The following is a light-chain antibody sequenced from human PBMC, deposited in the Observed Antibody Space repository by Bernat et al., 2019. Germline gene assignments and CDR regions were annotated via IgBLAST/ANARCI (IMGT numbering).Light chain of an antibody. CDR1: QGISGY. Sequence: AIRMTQSPSSFSASTGDRVSITCRASQGISGYLAWYQQKPGKAPKLLIYAASTLQSGVPSRFSVSGYGTDFTLTISCLQSEDFATYYCQQYYSDPWTFGQGTKVEIK. CDR2: AAS. V-gene: IGKV1-8*01. CDR3: QQYYSDPWT. J-gene: IGKJ1*01.